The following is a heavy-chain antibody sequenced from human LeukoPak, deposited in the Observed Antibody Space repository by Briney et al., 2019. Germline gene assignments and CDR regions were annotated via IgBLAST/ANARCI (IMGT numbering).Heavy chain of an antibody. J-gene: IGHJ4*02. D-gene: IGHD6-6*01. Sequence: PSETLSLTCAVYGGSFSGYYWSWIRQPPGKGLEWIGEINHSGSTNYNPSLKSRVTISVDTSKNQFSLKLSSVTAADTAVYYCARRPLHSSSSPFDYWGQGTLVTVSS. CDR3: ARRPLHSSSSPFDY. V-gene: IGHV4-34*01. CDR1: GGSFSGYY. CDR2: INHSGST.